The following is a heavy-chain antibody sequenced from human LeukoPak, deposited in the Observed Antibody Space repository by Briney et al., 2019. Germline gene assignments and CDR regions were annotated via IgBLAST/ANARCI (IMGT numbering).Heavy chain of an antibody. D-gene: IGHD3-22*01. Sequence: ASVKVSCKASGYTFTGYYMHWVRQAPGQGLEWMGWINPNSGGTNYAQKFQGRVTMTRDMSTSTVYMELSSLRSEDTAVYYCSRDRHYYDSSASKGVMGNWGQGTLVTVSS. V-gene: IGHV1-2*02. J-gene: IGHJ4*02. CDR1: GYTFTGYY. CDR3: SRDRHYYDSSASKGVMGN. CDR2: INPNSGGT.